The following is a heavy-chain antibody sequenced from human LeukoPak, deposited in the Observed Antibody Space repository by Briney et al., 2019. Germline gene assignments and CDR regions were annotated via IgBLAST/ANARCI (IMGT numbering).Heavy chain of an antibody. Sequence: SVKVSCKASGGTFSSYAISWVRQAPGQGLEWMGGIIPIFGTANYAQKFQGRVTITADESTSTAYMELSSLRSEDTAVYYCARSPSFCSSTSCHPFDPWGQGTLVTVSS. CDR2: IIPIFGTA. V-gene: IGHV1-69*13. CDR1: GGTFSSYA. J-gene: IGHJ5*02. D-gene: IGHD2-2*01. CDR3: ARSPSFCSSTSCHPFDP.